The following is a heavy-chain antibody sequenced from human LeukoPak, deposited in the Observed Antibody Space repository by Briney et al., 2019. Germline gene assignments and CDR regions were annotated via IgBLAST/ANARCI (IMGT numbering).Heavy chain of an antibody. J-gene: IGHJ4*02. CDR1: GYTFTSYD. CDR2: MNPNSGAT. CDR3: ARDREVDYGELLFDY. V-gene: IGHV1-2*02. Sequence: ASVKVSCKASGYTFTSYDINWVRQATGQGLEWMGWMNPNSGATNYAQKFQGRVTMTRDTSISTASMELSRLKPDDTAVYYCARDREVDYGELLFDYWGQGTLVTVSS. D-gene: IGHD4-17*01.